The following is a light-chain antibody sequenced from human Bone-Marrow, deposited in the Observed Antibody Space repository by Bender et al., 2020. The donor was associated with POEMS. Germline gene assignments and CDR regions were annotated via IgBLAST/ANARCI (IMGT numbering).Light chain of an antibody. CDR2: EDT. J-gene: IGLJ2*01. V-gene: IGLV2-14*02. Sequence: QSALTQPASVSGSPGQSITISCTGTSSDVGSYKLVSWYQQHPGEAPKLVIFEDTKRPSGVPDRFSASKSGNTASLTISGLQPEDEADYYCNSYTTSSSLEFGGGTKLTVL. CDR1: SSDVGSYKL. CDR3: NSYTTSSSLE.